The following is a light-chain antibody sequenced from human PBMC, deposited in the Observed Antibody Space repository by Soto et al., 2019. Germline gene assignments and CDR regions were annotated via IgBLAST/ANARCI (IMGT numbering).Light chain of an antibody. V-gene: IGLV2-14*03. CDR2: DVN. CDR1: SSDIGAYNF. CDR3: TSWTTSTTMK. J-gene: IGLJ2*01. Sequence: QSALTQPASVSGSPGQSITISCTGTSSDIGAYNFVSGYQQHPGKAPKLMLYDVNIRPSGVSNRFSGSKSGNTASLTISGLQAEDEADYYCTSWTTSTTMKFGGGTKLTVL.